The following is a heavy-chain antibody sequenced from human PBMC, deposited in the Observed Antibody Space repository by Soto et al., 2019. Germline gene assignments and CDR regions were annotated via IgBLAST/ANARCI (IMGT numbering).Heavy chain of an antibody. V-gene: IGHV3-11*01. J-gene: IGHJ6*02. CDR2: ISSSGTTI. D-gene: IGHD2-15*01. Sequence: QVQLVESGGGLVKPGGSLRLSCAASGFTFSDYYMIWIRQAPGKGLEWVSYISSSGTTIYHADSVKGRFTISRDNAKNSLFLQMTSLRAEDTAVYYCARGKSIFYGMDVWGQGTTVTVSS. CDR1: GFTFSDYY. CDR3: ARGKSIFYGMDV.